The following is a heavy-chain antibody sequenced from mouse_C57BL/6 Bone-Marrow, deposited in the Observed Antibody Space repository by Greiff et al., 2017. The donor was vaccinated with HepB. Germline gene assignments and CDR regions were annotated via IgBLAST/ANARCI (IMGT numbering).Heavy chain of an antibody. Sequence: VQLKESGPGLVKPSQSLSLTCSVTGYSITSGYYWNWIRQFPGNKLEWMGYISYDGSNNYNPSLKNRISITRDTSKNQFFLKLNSVTTEDTATYYCARAPTGAMDYWGQGTSVTVSS. J-gene: IGHJ4*01. CDR2: ISYDGSN. CDR3: ARAPTGAMDY. V-gene: IGHV3-6*01. CDR1: GYSITSGYY.